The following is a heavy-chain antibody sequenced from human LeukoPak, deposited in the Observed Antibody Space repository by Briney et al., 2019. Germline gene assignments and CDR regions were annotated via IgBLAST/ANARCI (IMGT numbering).Heavy chain of an antibody. Sequence: SETLSLTCAVYGGSFSGYYWSWIRQPPGKGLEWIGEINHSGSTNYNPSLKSRATISVDTSKNQFSLKLSSVTAADTAVYYCARGRTRYYDSSGYYKGYFDYWGQGTLVTVSS. CDR3: ARGRTRYYDSSGYYKGYFDY. CDR2: INHSGST. D-gene: IGHD3-22*01. J-gene: IGHJ4*02. CDR1: GGSFSGYY. V-gene: IGHV4-34*01.